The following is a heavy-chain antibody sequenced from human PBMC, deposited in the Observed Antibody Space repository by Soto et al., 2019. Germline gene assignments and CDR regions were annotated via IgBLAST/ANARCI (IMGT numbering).Heavy chain of an antibody. D-gene: IGHD1-26*01. Sequence: PGGSLRLSCATSGFTFSGYAMTWVRQAPGKGLNWVSAITSGGDTFFADSVKGRFTISRDHAKNTFYLQMNSLTAEDTAVYYCAKGQSRGAVRFFFDYWGQGTLVTVSS. V-gene: IGHV3-23*01. CDR3: AKGQSRGAVRFFFDY. J-gene: IGHJ4*02. CDR1: GFTFSGYA. CDR2: ITSGGDT.